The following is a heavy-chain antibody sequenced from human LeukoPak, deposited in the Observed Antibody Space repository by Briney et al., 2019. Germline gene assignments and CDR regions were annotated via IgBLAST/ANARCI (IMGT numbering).Heavy chain of an antibody. D-gene: IGHD1-26*01. Sequence: SETLSLTCTVSGGSISSSSYYWGWIRQPPGKGLEWIGSIYYSGSTYYNPSLKSRVTISVDTSKNQFSLKLSSVTAADTAVYYCARHGGYTPPDYWGQGTLVTVSS. CDR1: GGSISSSSYY. J-gene: IGHJ4*02. CDR2: IYYSGST. V-gene: IGHV4-39*01. CDR3: ARHGGYTPPDY.